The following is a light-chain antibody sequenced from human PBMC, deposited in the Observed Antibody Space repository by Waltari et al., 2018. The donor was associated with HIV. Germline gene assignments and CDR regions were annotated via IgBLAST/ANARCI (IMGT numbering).Light chain of an antibody. CDR3: QSYDSSLSGVV. Sequence: SDVGAYDFVSWYQQTPGTAPKLVIYEVSYRPSGISNRFTGSKSGNTASLAITGLQAEDEADYYCQSYDSSLSGVVFGGGTKLTVL. J-gene: IGLJ2*01. CDR1: SDVGAYDF. CDR2: EVS. V-gene: IGLV2-14*01.